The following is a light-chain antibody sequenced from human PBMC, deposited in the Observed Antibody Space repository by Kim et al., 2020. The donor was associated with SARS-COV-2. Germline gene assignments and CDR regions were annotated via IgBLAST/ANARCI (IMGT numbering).Light chain of an antibody. CDR2: GNI. J-gene: IGLJ3*02. Sequence: GQRVTISCPGSSSKIGAGYDVQWYQQFAGKAPKLLIYGNINRPSGVPDRFSGSKSGTSASLAITGLQAEDEADYYCQSYDSTLSGVFGGGTQLTVL. CDR3: QSYDSTLSGV. V-gene: IGLV1-40*01. CDR1: SSKIGAGYD.